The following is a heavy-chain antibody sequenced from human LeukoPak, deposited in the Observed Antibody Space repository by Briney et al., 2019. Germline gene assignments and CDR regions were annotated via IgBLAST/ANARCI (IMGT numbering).Heavy chain of an antibody. J-gene: IGHJ6*04. V-gene: IGHV1-8*03. CDR1: GYTFTSYD. Sequence: GASVKVSCKASGYTFTSYDINWVRQATGQGLEWMGWMNPNSGNTGYAQKFQGRVTITRNTSISTAYMELSSLRSEDTAVYYCATDHPRGGYGPMDVWGKGTTVTVSS. D-gene: IGHD3-22*01. CDR3: ATDHPRGGYGPMDV. CDR2: MNPNSGNT.